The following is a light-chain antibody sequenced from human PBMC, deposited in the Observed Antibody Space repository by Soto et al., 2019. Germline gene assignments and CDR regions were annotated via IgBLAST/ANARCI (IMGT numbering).Light chain of an antibody. CDR1: QSISSW. Sequence: DIQMTQSPSTLSASVGDSVTITCRASQSISSWLAWYQQKPGKVPKLLIYKASSLQTGVPSRFSGSQSGTELTLTIRSLQPDDFETYYCQQYDSYYTFGQWTKVEIK. CDR3: QQYDSYYT. V-gene: IGKV1-5*03. CDR2: KAS. J-gene: IGKJ2*01.